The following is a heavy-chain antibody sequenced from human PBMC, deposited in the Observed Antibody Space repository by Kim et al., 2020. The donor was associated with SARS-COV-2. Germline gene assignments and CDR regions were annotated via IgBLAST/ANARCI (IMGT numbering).Heavy chain of an antibody. D-gene: IGHD3-3*02. CDR2: IYSGGST. Sequence: GGSLRLSCAASGFTVSSNYMSWVRQAPGKGLEWVSVIYSGGSTYYADSVKDRFTISRDNSTNTLHLQMISLRAADTAAYYCAREAVILDAFDIRGHGTMV. V-gene: IGHV3-66*01. J-gene: IGHJ3*02. CDR1: GFTVSSNY. CDR3: AREAVILDAFDI.